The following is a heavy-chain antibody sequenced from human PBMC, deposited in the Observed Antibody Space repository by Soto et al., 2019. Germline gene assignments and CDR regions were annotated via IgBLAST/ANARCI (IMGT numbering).Heavy chain of an antibody. Sequence: GGSLRLSCAASGFTFSSYWMSWVRKAPGKGLEWVANIKQDGSEKYYVDSVRGRFTISRDNSKNTLYLQMNDLRAEDTAVYFCARDLNYYGSSGIAYWVQGTPVTVSS. J-gene: IGHJ4*02. D-gene: IGHD3-22*01. CDR3: ARDLNYYGSSGIAY. CDR1: GFTFSSYW. CDR2: IKQDGSEK. V-gene: IGHV3-7*01.